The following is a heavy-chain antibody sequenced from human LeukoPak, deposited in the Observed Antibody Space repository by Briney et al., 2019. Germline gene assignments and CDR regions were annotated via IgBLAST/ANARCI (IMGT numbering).Heavy chain of an antibody. D-gene: IGHD3-22*01. Sequence: KPSETLSLTCAVYGGSFSGYYWSWIRQPPGKGLEWIGEINHSGSTNYNPSLKSRVTISVDTSKNQFSLKLSSVTAAGTAVYYCARVGQFYDSSGYYGPFFDYWGQGTLVTVSS. J-gene: IGHJ4*02. CDR3: ARVGQFYDSSGYYGPFFDY. CDR1: GGSFSGYY. V-gene: IGHV4-34*01. CDR2: INHSGST.